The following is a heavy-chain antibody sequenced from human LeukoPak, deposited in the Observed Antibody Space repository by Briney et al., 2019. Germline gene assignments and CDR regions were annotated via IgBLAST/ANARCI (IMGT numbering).Heavy chain of an antibody. D-gene: IGHD5-18*01. J-gene: IGHJ4*02. CDR3: ARERSAMVTGFDY. V-gene: IGHV3-21*01. Sequence: GGSLRLSCAASGFTFSNYSMNWVRQAPGKGLEWVSSISSSSSYIYYADSVKGRFTISRDNAKNSLYLQMNSLRAEDTAVYYCARERSAMVTGFDYWGQGTLVTVSS. CDR2: ISSSSSYI. CDR1: GFTFSNYS.